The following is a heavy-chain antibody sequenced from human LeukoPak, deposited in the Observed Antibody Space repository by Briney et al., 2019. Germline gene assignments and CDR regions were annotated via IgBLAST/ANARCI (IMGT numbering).Heavy chain of an antibody. V-gene: IGHV5-51*01. CDR3: ARREASANFDD. Sequence: GESLKISCKASIYTFTNHWIGWVRQMPGKGLEWMGIIYFGDSDTRYSPSFQGQVSISADTSNNTVYLQWTSLKASDTAIYYCARREASANFDDWGQGTLVTVSS. J-gene: IGHJ4*02. CDR2: IYFGDSDT. D-gene: IGHD2-15*01. CDR1: IYTFTNHW.